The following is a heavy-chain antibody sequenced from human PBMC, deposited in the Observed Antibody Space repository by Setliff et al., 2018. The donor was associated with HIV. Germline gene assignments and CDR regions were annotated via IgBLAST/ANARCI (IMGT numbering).Heavy chain of an antibody. Sequence: NPSETLSLTCAVYGGSFSGFYWSWIRQPPGKGLEWIGEVTHSGRTNYNPSLESRVTTSVDTSKKQFSLKLTSVTAADTAVYYCARDGGGFASGTFDIWGQGTKVTVSS. CDR3: ARDGGGFASGTFDI. J-gene: IGHJ3*02. D-gene: IGHD2-15*01. CDR2: VTHSGRT. CDR1: GGSFSGFY. V-gene: IGHV4-34*01.